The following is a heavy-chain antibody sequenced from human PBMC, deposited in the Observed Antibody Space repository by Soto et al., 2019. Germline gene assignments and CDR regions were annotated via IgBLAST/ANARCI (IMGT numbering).Heavy chain of an antibody. CDR2: ISGSGGST. CDR1: GSTFSSYG. Sequence: EVQLLESGGGLVQPGGSRRLSCAASGSTFSSYGLSWSRRAPGKGLEWVSGISGSGGSTYYADSVKGRFTISRDNPKNTLYLQMNSLRAEDTAVYYCAKEGRYSSSRGYFDYWGQGTLVTVSS. D-gene: IGHD6-13*01. CDR3: AKEGRYSSSRGYFDY. V-gene: IGHV3-23*01. J-gene: IGHJ4*02.